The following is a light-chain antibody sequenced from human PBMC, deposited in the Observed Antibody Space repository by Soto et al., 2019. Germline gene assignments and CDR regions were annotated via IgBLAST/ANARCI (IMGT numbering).Light chain of an antibody. CDR1: NNDVGGHMY. CDR3: SAYRRGIIV. J-gene: IGLJ2*01. CDR2: EID. V-gene: IGLV2-14*01. Sequence: QSVLTQPPSASQTPGQRVTISCTGTNNDVGGHMYVSWYQHQAGKVPKLIIYEIDNRPSGVSDRFSGSKSGNTASLTISGLQAEDEAAYYCSAYRRGIIVFGGGTKLTVL.